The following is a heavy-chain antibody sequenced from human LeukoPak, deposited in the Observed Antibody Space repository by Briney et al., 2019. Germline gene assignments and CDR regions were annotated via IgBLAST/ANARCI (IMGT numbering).Heavy chain of an antibody. CDR2: IYTSGST. CDR1: GGSISSYY. CDR3: ARVGCSSTSCYEYYYGMDV. J-gene: IGHJ6*02. V-gene: IGHV4-4*07. D-gene: IGHD2-2*01. Sequence: SETLSLTCTVSGGSISSYYWSWIRQPAVKGLEWIGRIYTSGSTNYNPSLKSRVTMSVDTSKNQFSLKLSSVTAADTAVYYCARVGCSSTSCYEYYYGMDVWGQGTTVTVSS.